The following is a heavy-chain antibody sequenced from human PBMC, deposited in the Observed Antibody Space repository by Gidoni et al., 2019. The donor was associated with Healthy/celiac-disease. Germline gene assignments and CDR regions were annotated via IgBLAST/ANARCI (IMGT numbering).Heavy chain of an antibody. CDR3: ASIAARRCVDY. V-gene: IGHV4-34*01. CDR2: INHSGST. J-gene: IGHJ4*02. D-gene: IGHD6-6*01. CDR1: GGSLSGDY. Sequence: QVQLQQWGAGLLKPSETLSPTRAVYGGSLSGDYWRWIRQPPGKGLGWLGEINHSGSTNYHPSLKTRFTISVDTSKNQFSLQLSSVTAADTAVYYCASIAARRCVDYWGQGTLVTVSS.